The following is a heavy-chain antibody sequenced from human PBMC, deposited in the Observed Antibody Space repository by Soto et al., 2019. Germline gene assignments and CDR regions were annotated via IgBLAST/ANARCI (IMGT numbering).Heavy chain of an antibody. CDR2: ISYDGSNK. Sequence: LRLSCAASGFTFSSYAMHWVRQAPGKGLEWVAVISYDGSNKYYAGSVKGRFTISRDNSKNTLYLQMNSLRAEDTAVYYCASSKYSSSWSYYYYYGMDVWGQGTTVTVSS. CDR3: ASSKYSSSWSYYYYYGMDV. CDR1: GFTFSSYA. D-gene: IGHD6-13*01. V-gene: IGHV3-30-3*01. J-gene: IGHJ6*02.